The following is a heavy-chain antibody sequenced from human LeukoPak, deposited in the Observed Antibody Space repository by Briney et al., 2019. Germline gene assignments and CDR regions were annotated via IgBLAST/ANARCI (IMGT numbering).Heavy chain of an antibody. D-gene: IGHD1-26*01. Sequence: PSETLSLTCTVSGGSISSSGYYWGWIRQPPGKGLEGIASIYYSGSTYYNPSLKSRVTISVDTSKNQPSLKLSSLTAADTAVYYCARHEYSGSYYGLSWFDPWGQGTLVTVSS. CDR1: GGSISSSGYY. J-gene: IGHJ5*02. CDR3: ARHEYSGSYYGLSWFDP. CDR2: IYYSGST. V-gene: IGHV4-39*01.